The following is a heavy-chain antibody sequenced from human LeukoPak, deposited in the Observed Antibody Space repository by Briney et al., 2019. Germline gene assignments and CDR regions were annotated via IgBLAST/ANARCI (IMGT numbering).Heavy chain of an antibody. CDR3: AKDRPRYSSGWYYYFDY. CDR1: GFTFSSYA. Sequence: GGSLRLSCAASGFTFSSYAMSWLRQARGKGLEGVSAISGGGGSTYYADSVKGRFTISRDNSKNTLYLQMNSLRAEDTAVYYCAKDRPRYSSGWYYYFDYWGQGTLVTVSS. J-gene: IGHJ4*02. CDR2: ISGGGGST. V-gene: IGHV3-23*01. D-gene: IGHD6-19*01.